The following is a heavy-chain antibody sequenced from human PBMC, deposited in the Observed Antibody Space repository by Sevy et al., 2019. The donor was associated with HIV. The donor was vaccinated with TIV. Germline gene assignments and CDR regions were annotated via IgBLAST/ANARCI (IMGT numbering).Heavy chain of an antibody. CDR2: ISYDGSNK. CDR3: ARGGGDGYKDPPFDY. D-gene: IGHD5-12*01. J-gene: IGHJ4*02. CDR1: GFTFSSYA. V-gene: IGHV3-30-3*01. Sequence: GGSLRLSCAASGFTFSSYAMHWVRQAPGKGLEWVAVISYDGSNKYYADSVKGQFTISRDNSKNTLYLQMNSLRAEDTAVYYCARGGGDGYKDPPFDYWGQGTLVTVSS.